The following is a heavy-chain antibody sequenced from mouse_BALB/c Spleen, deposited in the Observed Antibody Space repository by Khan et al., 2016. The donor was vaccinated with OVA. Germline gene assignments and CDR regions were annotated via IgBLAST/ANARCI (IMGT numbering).Heavy chain of an antibody. J-gene: IGHJ3*01. Sequence: QVQLKHSGAELAKPGASVKMSCKASGYTFTNYWMHWVKQRPGQGLEWIGYINPSTGYTEYNQKFKDKATLTADKSSSTAYMQLSSLTSEDSAVYYCVNHGSSSAWFTYWGQGTLVTVSA. CDR1: GYTFTNYW. D-gene: IGHD1-1*01. CDR3: VNHGSSSAWFTY. V-gene: IGHV1-7*01. CDR2: INPSTGYT.